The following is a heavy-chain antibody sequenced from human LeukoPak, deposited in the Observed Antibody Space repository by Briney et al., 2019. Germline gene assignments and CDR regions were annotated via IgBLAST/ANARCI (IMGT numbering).Heavy chain of an antibody. CDR3: AAGTAADF. V-gene: IGHV3-11*03. J-gene: IGHJ4*02. CDR1: GIPFSDYY. CDR2: ISSSSSYT. Sequence: GGSLRLSCVVSGIPFSDYYMNWIRKAPGKGLDWNSYISSSSSYTDYADSVKGRFTISRDNAKSALYLQMHSLRLEDTAVYYCAAGTAADFWGQGTLVTVSS. D-gene: IGHD6-13*01.